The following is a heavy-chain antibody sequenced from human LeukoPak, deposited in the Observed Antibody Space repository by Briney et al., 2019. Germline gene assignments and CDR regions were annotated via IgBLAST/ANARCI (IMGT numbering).Heavy chain of an antibody. J-gene: IGHJ4*02. CDR2: INIDESVT. V-gene: IGHV3-74*01. CDR1: GFAFRSYW. Sequence: GGSLRLSCAASGFAFRSYWMHWVRQAPGKGLVWVSRINIDESVTTYADSVRGRFIISRDNAKNTVYLQMNSLRAEDTAVYFCVRRRDGNNKGFDYWGRGSLVTVSS. CDR3: VRRRDGNNKGFDY. D-gene: IGHD5-24*01.